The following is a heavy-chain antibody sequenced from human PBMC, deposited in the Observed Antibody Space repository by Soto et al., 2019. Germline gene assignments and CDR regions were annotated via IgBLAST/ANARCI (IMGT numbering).Heavy chain of an antibody. J-gene: IGHJ4*02. CDR2: IYYSGST. V-gene: IGHV4-39*01. CDR3: ARHTYYYDSSGSNRGEFDY. Sequence: PSDTLSLTCTVSGGSISSSSYYWGWIRQPPGKGLEWIGSIYYSGSTYYNPSLKSRVTISVDTSKNQFSLKLSSVTAADTAVYYCARHTYYYDSSGSNRGEFDYWGQGTLVTVSS. D-gene: IGHD3-22*01. CDR1: GGSISSSSYY.